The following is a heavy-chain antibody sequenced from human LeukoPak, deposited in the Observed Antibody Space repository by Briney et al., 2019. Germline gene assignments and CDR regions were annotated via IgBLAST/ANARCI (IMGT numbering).Heavy chain of an antibody. D-gene: IGHD5-12*01. V-gene: IGHV1-2*02. CDR3: ASPIGGYDFAY. CDR1: GYTITGYY. Sequence: GASVKVSCKASGYTITGYYLHWVRQAPGQGLEWMGWINPKSAGTNFARKFQGRVNMTSDTSITTAYMEVSSLTSDDTAVYYCASPIGGYDFAYWGQGTLVTVSS. CDR2: INPKSAGT. J-gene: IGHJ4*02.